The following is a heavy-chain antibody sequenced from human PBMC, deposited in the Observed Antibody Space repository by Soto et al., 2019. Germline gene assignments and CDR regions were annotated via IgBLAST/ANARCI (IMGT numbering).Heavy chain of an antibody. V-gene: IGHV3-9*01. CDR3: VKDALTTVAYYFDY. J-gene: IGHJ4*02. CDR2: ISRDSRSI. D-gene: IGHD4-17*01. CDR1: GPTIDGYG. Sequence: GGSLRLSCAVSGPTIDGYGMHWVRQAPGKGLEWIAGISRDSRSISYGASMKGRFTISRDNAKNSLYLQLNSLRADDTAFYYCVKDALTTVAYYFDYWGQGALVTVSS.